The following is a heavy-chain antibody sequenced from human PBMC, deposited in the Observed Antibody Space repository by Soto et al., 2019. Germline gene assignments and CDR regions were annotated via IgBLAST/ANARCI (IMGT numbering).Heavy chain of an antibody. J-gene: IGHJ6*03. CDR2: INAGNGNT. CDR3: ARDLRNGSGSYYYYYYYYMDV. V-gene: IGHV1-3*01. CDR1: GYTFTSYA. Sequence: ASVKVSCKASGYTFTSYAMHWVRQAPGQRLEWMGWINAGNGNTKYSQKFQGRVTITRDTSASTAYMELSSLRSEDTAVYYCARDLRNGSGSYYYYYYYYMDVWGKGTTVTVSS. D-gene: IGHD3-10*01.